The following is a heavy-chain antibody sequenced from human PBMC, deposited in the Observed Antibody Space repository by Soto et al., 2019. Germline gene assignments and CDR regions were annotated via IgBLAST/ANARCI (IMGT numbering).Heavy chain of an antibody. J-gene: IGHJ4*02. CDR3: ARAYSSSWPDFDY. D-gene: IGHD6-13*01. V-gene: IGHV1-46*01. CDR1: GYTFTNYA. Sequence: GASVKVSCKASGYTFTNYAISWVRQAPGQGLEWMGIINPIGGSTSYAQKFQGRVTMTGDTSTSTAYMELSSLRSEDTAVYYCARAYSSSWPDFDYWGQGTLVTVSS. CDR2: INPIGGST.